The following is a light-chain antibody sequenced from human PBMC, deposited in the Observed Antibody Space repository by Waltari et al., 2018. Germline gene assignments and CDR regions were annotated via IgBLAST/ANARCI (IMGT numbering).Light chain of an antibody. CDR2: GAS. V-gene: IGKV3-20*01. Sequence: EIVLTQSPGTLSLSLGERATVSCRASQSVSRALAWYQQKPGQAPRLLIYGASTRSTGITDRCSGRGSGTDFSLTISRLEPDDFAVYYCQHYLRLPVTFGQGTTVEI. CDR1: QSVSRA. CDR3: QHYLRLPVT. J-gene: IGKJ1*01.